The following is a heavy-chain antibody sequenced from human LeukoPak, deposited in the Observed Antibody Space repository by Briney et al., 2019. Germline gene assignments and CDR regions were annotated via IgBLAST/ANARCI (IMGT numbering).Heavy chain of an antibody. Sequence: ASVKVSCKASGYTFTTYSMNWVRQAPGQGLEWMGYINTNTGNPTYARAFTGRFVFSLDTSVTTAYLHISSLKAEDTALYYCTRDRSGGALDYWGQGTLVTVSS. CDR1: GYTFTTYS. J-gene: IGHJ4*02. CDR2: INTNTGNP. D-gene: IGHD3-16*01. V-gene: IGHV7-4-1*02. CDR3: TRDRSGGALDY.